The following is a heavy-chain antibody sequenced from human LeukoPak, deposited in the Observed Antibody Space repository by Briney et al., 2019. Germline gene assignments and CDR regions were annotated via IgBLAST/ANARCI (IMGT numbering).Heavy chain of an antibody. D-gene: IGHD6-13*01. CDR1: GFTFSSYS. CDR3: ARKRGAAAASFDY. Sequence: GGSLRLSCAASGFTFSSYSMNWVRQAPGQGLEWVSSISSSSSYIYYADSVKGRFTISRDNAKNSLYLQMNSLRAEDTAVYYCARKRGAAAASFDYWGQGTLVTVAS. V-gene: IGHV3-21*01. J-gene: IGHJ4*02. CDR2: ISSSSSYI.